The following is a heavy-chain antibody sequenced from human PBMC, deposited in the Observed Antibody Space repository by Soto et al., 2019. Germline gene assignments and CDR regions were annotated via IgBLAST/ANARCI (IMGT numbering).Heavy chain of an antibody. J-gene: IGHJ6*02. CDR1: GYTFTSYA. D-gene: IGHD3-3*01. CDR3: ARDQGITTFGVYSMYYYGMDV. Sequence: GSSVKVSCKASGYTFTSYAMHWVRQAPGQRLEWMGWINAGNGNTKYSQKFQGRVTITRDTSASTAYMELSSLRSEDTAVYYCARDQGITTFGVYSMYYYGMDVWGQGTTVSVSS. CDR2: INAGNGNT. V-gene: IGHV1-3*01.